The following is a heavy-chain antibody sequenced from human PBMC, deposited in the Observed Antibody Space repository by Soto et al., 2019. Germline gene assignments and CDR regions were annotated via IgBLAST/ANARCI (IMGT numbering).Heavy chain of an antibody. Sequence: SETLSLTCAVSGGSISSSNWWSWVRQPPGKGLEWIGEIYHSGSTNYNPALKSRVTISVDKSKNQFSLTLSSVTAADTAVYYCVRDGGRNFWSGYYSPYYDYGMDVWGQGTTV. CDR3: VRDGGRNFWSGYYSPYYDYGMDV. D-gene: IGHD3-3*01. J-gene: IGHJ6*02. V-gene: IGHV4-4*02. CDR2: IYHSGST. CDR1: GGSISSSNW.